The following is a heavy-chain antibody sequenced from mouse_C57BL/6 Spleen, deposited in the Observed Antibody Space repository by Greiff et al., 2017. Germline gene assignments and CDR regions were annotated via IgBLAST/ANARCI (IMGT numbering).Heavy chain of an antibody. J-gene: IGHJ2*01. Sequence: VQLQQSGAELVKPGASVKISCKASGYAFSSYWMNWVKQRPGKGLEWIGQIYPGDGDTNYNGKFKGKATLTADKSSSTAYMQLSSLTSEDSAVYFCARDGGLRGYYFDYWGQGTTLTVSS. CDR3: ARDGGLRGYYFDY. V-gene: IGHV1-80*01. D-gene: IGHD2-4*01. CDR1: GYAFSSYW. CDR2: IYPGDGDT.